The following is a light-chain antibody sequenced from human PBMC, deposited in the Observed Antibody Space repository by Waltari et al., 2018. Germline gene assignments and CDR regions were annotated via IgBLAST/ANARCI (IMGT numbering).Light chain of an antibody. J-gene: IGKJ1*01. CDR1: QDISSY. Sequence: QLTQSPSFLSASVGDRVTITCRASQDISSYLAWYQQKPGKAPKLFIYAASTLQSGVPSRFSGSGSGTAFTLTISSLQPEDFATYYCQQVNSFRTFGQGTKVEIK. CDR3: QQVNSFRT. CDR2: AAS. V-gene: IGKV1-9*01.